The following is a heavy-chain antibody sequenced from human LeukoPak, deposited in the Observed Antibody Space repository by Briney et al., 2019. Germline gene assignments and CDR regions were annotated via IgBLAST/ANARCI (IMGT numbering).Heavy chain of an antibody. CDR2: ISAYNGNT. D-gene: IGHD3-16*01. J-gene: IGHJ6*03. V-gene: IGHV1-18*01. Sequence: AAVKVSCQASGYTFTSYGISWVRQAPGQGLEWMGWISAYNGNTNYAQKLQGRVTMTTDTSLSTAYMELRSLRSDDSAVYYCARDPTPISKVGIGGYYYYMDVWGKGTAVTVS. CDR3: ARDPTPISKVGIGGYYYYMDV. CDR1: GYTFTSYG.